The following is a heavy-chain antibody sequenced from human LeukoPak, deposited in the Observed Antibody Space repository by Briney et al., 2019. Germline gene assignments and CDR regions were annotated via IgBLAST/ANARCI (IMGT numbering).Heavy chain of an antibody. V-gene: IGHV3-23*01. D-gene: IGHD6-19*01. CDR2: ISGNGGST. CDR3: AKDRLVRYSYYGMDV. J-gene: IGHJ6*02. Sequence: GGSLRLSCAAPGFTFSSYAMSWVRQAPGKGLEWVSAISGNGGSTYYADSVKGRFTISRDNSKNTLYLQMNSLRAEDTVVYYCAKDRLVRYSYYGMDVWGQGTTVTVSS. CDR1: GFTFSSYA.